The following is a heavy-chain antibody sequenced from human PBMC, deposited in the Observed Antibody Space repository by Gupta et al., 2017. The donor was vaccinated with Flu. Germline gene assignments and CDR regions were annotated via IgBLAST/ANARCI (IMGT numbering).Heavy chain of an antibody. Sequence: QVQLVQSGAEVKKPGASVKVSCKATGYTFTSSYMHWVRQAPGQGLEWMVIINPSRGSTSYAQKFQGRVTMTRDTSTSTVYMELSSLRSEDTAVYYCARGPGSYEFWTLDYWGQGTLVTVSS. V-gene: IGHV1-46*01. CDR2: INPSRGST. D-gene: IGHD3-3*01. CDR1: GYTFTSSY. CDR3: ARGPGSYEFWTLDY. J-gene: IGHJ4*02.